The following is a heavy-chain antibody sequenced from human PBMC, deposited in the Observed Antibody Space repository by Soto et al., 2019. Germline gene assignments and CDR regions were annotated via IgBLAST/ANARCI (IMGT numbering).Heavy chain of an antibody. Sequence: ASVKVSCKASGYTFTTYPMHWVRQAPGQSPEWMGRIKIGDGNTKYSQKFQGRATFTRDTSANTVYMELRSLRSEDSAIYYCARGSGVGTTYFDYCGQGTRVTVSA. J-gene: IGHJ4*02. CDR3: ARGSGVGTTYFDY. CDR1: GYTFTTYP. CDR2: IKIGDGNT. D-gene: IGHD1-1*01. V-gene: IGHV1-3*04.